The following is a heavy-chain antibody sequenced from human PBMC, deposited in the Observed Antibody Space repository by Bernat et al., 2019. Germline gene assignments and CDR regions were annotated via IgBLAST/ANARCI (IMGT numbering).Heavy chain of an antibody. CDR1: GFTFSNFA. J-gene: IGHJ3*02. CDR2: ISNSGGAT. D-gene: IGHD1-26*01. Sequence: EVQLLESGGGLGHPGGSLRLSCAASGFTFSNFAMTWVRQAPGKGLDWVSSISNSGGATYYADSVKGRFTISRDNSKNTLYLQVNSLRAEDTAVYYCVKPKWGPDAFDIWGQGTMVTASS. CDR3: VKPKWGPDAFDI. V-gene: IGHV3-23*01.